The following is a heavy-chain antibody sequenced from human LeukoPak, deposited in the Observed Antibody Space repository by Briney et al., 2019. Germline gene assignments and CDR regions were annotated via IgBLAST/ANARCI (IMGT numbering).Heavy chain of an antibody. V-gene: IGHV4-38-2*01. CDR3: ARRLYDFWSGYPDDAFDI. CDR2: IYHSGST. D-gene: IGHD3-3*01. J-gene: IGHJ3*02. CDR1: GYSISSGYY. Sequence: SETLSLTCAVSGYSISSGYYWGRIRQPPGKGLEWIGSIYHSGSTYYNPSLKSRVTISVDTSKNQLSLKLSSVTAADTAVYYCARRLYDFWSGYPDDAFDIWGQGTMVTVSS.